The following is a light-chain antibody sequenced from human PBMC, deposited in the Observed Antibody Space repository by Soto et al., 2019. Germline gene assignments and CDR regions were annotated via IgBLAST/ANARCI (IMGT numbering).Light chain of an antibody. J-gene: IGLJ2*01. CDR1: SSDVGGYNY. CDR3: SSYTSSSTS. CDR2: EVS. Sequence: QSVLTQPASVSGSPGQSITISCTGTSSDVGGYNYVSWYQQQSGKAPKLMIHEVSNRPSGVSSRFSGSKSGNTASLTISGLQAEDEADYYCSSYTSSSTSFGGGTKLTVL. V-gene: IGLV2-14*01.